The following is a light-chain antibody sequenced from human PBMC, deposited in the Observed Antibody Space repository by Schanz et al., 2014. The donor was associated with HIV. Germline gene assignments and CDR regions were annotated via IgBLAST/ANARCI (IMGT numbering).Light chain of an antibody. Sequence: QSALTQPASVSGSPGQSITISCTGTSSDVGGYNYVSWYQQHPGKAPKLMIYDVSNRPSGVSNRFSGSKSGNTASLTISGLQAEDEADYYCASYAGSTNFEVFGTGTKLTVL. J-gene: IGLJ1*01. CDR3: ASYAGSTNFEV. V-gene: IGLV2-14*01. CDR2: DVS. CDR1: SSDVGGYNY.